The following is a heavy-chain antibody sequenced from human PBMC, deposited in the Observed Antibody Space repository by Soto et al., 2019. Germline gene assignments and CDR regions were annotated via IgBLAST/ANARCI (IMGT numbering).Heavy chain of an antibody. J-gene: IGHJ4*02. Sequence: VPLVESGGGSVQPGGSLRLSCVASGITFSGFWMHWVRQVPGKGLEWVARVDSAGSGTSYADSVKGRFTVSRDNAKNTLSLQMDSLRVEDTAVYDCATVFEHWGQGIPVTVSS. V-gene: IGHV3-74*01. CDR3: ATVFEH. CDR1: GITFSGFW. CDR2: VDSAGSGT.